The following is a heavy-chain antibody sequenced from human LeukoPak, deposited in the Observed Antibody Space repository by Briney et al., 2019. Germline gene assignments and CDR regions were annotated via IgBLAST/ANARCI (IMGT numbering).Heavy chain of an antibody. Sequence: ASVKVSCTASGYTFTDYYMHWVRQAPGQGLEWMGWIYPNSGGTNSAQKFQGRVTMTRDTSISTAYMELSRLRSDDTAVYYCVKMYYDFWSAFDIWGQGTMVTVSS. CDR1: GYTFTDYY. V-gene: IGHV1-2*02. J-gene: IGHJ3*02. CDR3: VKMYYDFWSAFDI. D-gene: IGHD3-3*01. CDR2: IYPNSGGT.